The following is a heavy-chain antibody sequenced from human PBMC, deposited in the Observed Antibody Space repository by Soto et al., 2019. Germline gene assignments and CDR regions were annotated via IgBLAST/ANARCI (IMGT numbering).Heavy chain of an antibody. Sequence: QVQLVQSGAEVKKPGASVKVSCKASGYTFTSYGISWVRQAPGQGLEWMGWISAYNGNTNYAQKLQGRVTMTTDTSTSTAYIELRSLRSDDTAVYYCARGGWGGITYDILTGRCFDIWGQGTMVTVSS. CDR2: ISAYNGNT. CDR3: ARGGWGGITYDILTGRCFDI. V-gene: IGHV1-18*04. D-gene: IGHD3-9*01. J-gene: IGHJ3*02. CDR1: GYTFTSYG.